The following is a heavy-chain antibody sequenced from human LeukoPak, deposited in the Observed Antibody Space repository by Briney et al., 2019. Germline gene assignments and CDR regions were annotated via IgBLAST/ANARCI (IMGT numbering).Heavy chain of an antibody. CDR1: GGTFSSYA. CDR2: IIPIFGTA. CDR3: ARDGYGSGSYYYYFDY. Sequence: SVKVSCKASGGTFSSYAISSVRQAPGQGLEWMGGIIPIFGTANYAQKFQGRVTITTDESTSTAYMELSSLRSEDTAVYYCARDGYGSGSYYYYFDYWGQGTLVTVSS. J-gene: IGHJ4*02. V-gene: IGHV1-69*05. D-gene: IGHD3-10*01.